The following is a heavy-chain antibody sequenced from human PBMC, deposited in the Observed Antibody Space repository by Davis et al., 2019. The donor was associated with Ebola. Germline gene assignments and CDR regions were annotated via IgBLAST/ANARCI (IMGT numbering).Heavy chain of an antibody. CDR3: ARQPTVSDFDY. Sequence: SETLSLTCTVSGGSISSSSYYWGWIRQPPGKGLEWIGSIYYSGSTYYNPSLKSRVTISVDTSKNQFSLKLSSVTAADTAVYYCARQPTVSDFDYWGQGTLVTVSS. D-gene: IGHD4-17*01. J-gene: IGHJ4*02. CDR1: GGSISSSSYY. CDR2: IYYSGST. V-gene: IGHV4-39*01.